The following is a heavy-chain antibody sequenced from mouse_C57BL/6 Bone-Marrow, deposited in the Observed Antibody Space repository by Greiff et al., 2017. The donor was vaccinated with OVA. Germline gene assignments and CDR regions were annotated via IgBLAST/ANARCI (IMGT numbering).Heavy chain of an antibody. V-gene: IGHV5-4*01. J-gene: IGHJ1*03. Sequence: DVKLVESGGGLVKPGGSLKLSCAASGFTFSSYAMSWVRQTPEKRLEWVATISDGGSYTYYPDNVKGRFTISRDNAKNNLYLQMSHLKSEDTAMYYCARDRTVGGAFDVWGTGTTVTVSS. CDR3: ARDRTVGGAFDV. D-gene: IGHD1-1*01. CDR2: ISDGGSYT. CDR1: GFTFSSYA.